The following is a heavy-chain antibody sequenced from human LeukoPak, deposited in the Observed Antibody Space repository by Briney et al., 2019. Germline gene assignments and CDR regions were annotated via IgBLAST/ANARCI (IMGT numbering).Heavy chain of an antibody. Sequence: SETLSLTFAVYGGSFSGYYWSWIRPPPGKGLEWIGETNHSGSTNYNPSLKSRVTISVGTSKNQFSLKLSSVTAADTAVYYCARTYDYVWGSYRYRGSFDYWGQGTLVTVSS. D-gene: IGHD3-16*02. V-gene: IGHV4-34*01. CDR1: GGSFSGYY. CDR3: ARTYDYVWGSYRYRGSFDY. CDR2: TNHSGST. J-gene: IGHJ4*02.